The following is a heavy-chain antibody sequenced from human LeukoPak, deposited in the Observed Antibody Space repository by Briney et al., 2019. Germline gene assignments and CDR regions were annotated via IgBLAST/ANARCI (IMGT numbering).Heavy chain of an antibody. CDR3: ARARSIITMVRGVTNDAFDI. CDR1: GYRFITFG. Sequence: ASVKVSCKTSGYRFITFGINWVRQAPGQGLEWMGWINTNTGNPTYAQGFTERFVFSLDTSVSTAYLQISSLKAEDTAVYYCARARSIITMVRGVTNDAFDIWGQGTMVTVSS. V-gene: IGHV7-4-1*02. J-gene: IGHJ3*02. CDR2: INTNTGNP. D-gene: IGHD3-10*01.